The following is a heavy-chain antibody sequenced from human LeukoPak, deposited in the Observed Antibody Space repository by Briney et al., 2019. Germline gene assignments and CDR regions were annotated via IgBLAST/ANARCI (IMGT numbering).Heavy chain of an antibody. Sequence: KPGGSLRLSCAASGFTLSDYYMSWIRQAPGKGLEWVSYISSSSGYTYYAGSVKGRFTISRDNAKNSLYLQMNSLRAEDTAVYYCARAVGSFGSGNYYSDYWGQGTLVTVSS. CDR2: ISSSSGYT. J-gene: IGHJ4*02. V-gene: IGHV3-11*05. D-gene: IGHD3-10*01. CDR3: ARAVGSFGSGNYYSDY. CDR1: GFTLSDYY.